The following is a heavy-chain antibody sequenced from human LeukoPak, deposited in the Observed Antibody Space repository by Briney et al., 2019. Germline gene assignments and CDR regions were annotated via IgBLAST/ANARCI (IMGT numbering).Heavy chain of an antibody. V-gene: IGHV3-21*01. D-gene: IGHD1-1*01. CDR1: GFTFSSYS. Sequence: GGSLSLSCAASGFTFSSYSMNWVRQAPGRGLEWVSYISSSGSYIYYADSVKGRFTISRDNAQNSLYLQMNSLRADDTAVYYCARDLSQGATTDTLGYFDYWGQGALVTVSS. J-gene: IGHJ4*02. CDR3: ARDLSQGATTDTLGYFDY. CDR2: ISSSGSYI.